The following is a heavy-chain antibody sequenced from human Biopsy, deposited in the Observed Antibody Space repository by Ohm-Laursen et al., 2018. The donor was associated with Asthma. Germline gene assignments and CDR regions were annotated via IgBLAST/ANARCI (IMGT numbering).Heavy chain of an antibody. D-gene: IGHD2-2*01. Sequence: SSVKVSCKSLGGTFNTYVTGWVRQAPGQGLEWMGGINSVFGTTTYPQKSQDRVTITADDSTSTVYMELSSLRSEDTAVYYCARKAGSCISRTCYSLDFWGQGTLVTVSS. V-gene: IGHV1-69*01. CDR1: GGTFNTYV. CDR3: ARKAGSCISRTCYSLDF. CDR2: INSVFGTT. J-gene: IGHJ4*02.